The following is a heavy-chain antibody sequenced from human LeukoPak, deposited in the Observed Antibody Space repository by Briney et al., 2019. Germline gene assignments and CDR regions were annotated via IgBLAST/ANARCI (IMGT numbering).Heavy chain of an antibody. CDR2: IRYDGSNK. V-gene: IGHV3-30*02. Sequence: GGSLRLSCGASGFTFSSYGMHWVRQAPGKGLEWVAFIRYDGSNKYYADSVKGRFTISRDNSKNTLYLQMNSLRAEDTAVYYCAKDRSSDSRAGLFDYWGQGTLVTVSS. D-gene: IGHD6-19*01. J-gene: IGHJ4*02. CDR1: GFTFSSYG. CDR3: AKDRSSDSRAGLFDY.